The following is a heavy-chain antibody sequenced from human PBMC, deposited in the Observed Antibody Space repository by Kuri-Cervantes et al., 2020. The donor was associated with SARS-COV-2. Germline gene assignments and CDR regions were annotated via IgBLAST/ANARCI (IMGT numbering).Heavy chain of an antibody. J-gene: IGHJ4*02. V-gene: IGHV1-18*04. Sequence: GESLKISCKASGYTFTSSGISWVRQAPGQGLEWMGWVSGYNGHTNYAQELQGRVTMTTDTSTTTAYMELRSLRSDDTAVFYCVRDGYGDYVDYWGQGTLVTVSS. D-gene: IGHD2-21*01. CDR2: VSGYNGHT. CDR1: GYTFTSSG. CDR3: VRDGYGDYVDY.